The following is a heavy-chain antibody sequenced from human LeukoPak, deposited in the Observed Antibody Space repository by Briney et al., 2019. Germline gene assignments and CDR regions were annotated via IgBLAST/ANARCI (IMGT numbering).Heavy chain of an antibody. CDR3: ARSGDSYYYYYMDV. Sequence: PPETLSLTCTVSGGSISSYYWSWIRQPPGKGLEWIGYIYYSGSTNYNPSLKSRVTISVDTSKNQFSLNLSSVTAADTAMYYCARSGDSYYYYYMDVWGKGTTVTVSS. V-gene: IGHV4-59*12. CDR2: IYYSGST. CDR1: GGSISSYY. D-gene: IGHD3-10*01. J-gene: IGHJ6*03.